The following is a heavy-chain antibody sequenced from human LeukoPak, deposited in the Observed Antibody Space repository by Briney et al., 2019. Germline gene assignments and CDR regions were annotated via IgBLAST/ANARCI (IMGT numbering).Heavy chain of an antibody. CDR3: ARGVPYFFDY. CDR1: GGSISSSSYY. J-gene: IGHJ4*02. V-gene: IGHV4-39*01. D-gene: IGHD2-8*01. Sequence: SETLSFTCTVSGGSISSSSYYWGWIRQPPGKGLEWIGSIYYSGSTYYNPSLKSRVTISVDTSKNPFSLKLSSVTATDTVVYYCARGVPYFFDYWGQGTLVTVSS. CDR2: IYYSGST.